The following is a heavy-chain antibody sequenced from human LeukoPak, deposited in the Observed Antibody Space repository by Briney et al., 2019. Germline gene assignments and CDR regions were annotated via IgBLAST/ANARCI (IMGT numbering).Heavy chain of an antibody. J-gene: IGHJ5*01. V-gene: IGHV4-39*01. CDR2: IYYSGTT. Sequence: SETLSLTCTVSGGSIDSSCHCWDWVRQPPGKGLEWIASIYYSGTTEYNPSLKSRVTMSIDTSKNQFSLKLRSVTAADTPIYFCARSSFTYDNWFDTWGHGTLVTVAS. D-gene: IGHD3-22*01. CDR3: ARSSFTYDNWFDT. CDR1: GGSIDSSCHC.